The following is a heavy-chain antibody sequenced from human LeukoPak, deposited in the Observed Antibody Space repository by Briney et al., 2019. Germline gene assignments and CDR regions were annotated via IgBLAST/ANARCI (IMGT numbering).Heavy chain of an antibody. D-gene: IGHD5-18*01. Sequence: SETLSLTCTVSGGSISSYYWSWIRQPAGKGLEWIGRIYTSGSTNYNPSLKSRVTTSVDTSKNQFSLKLSSVTAADTAVYYCARDLPTGYSYVIFDHWGQGTLVTVSS. V-gene: IGHV4-4*07. J-gene: IGHJ4*02. CDR2: IYTSGST. CDR3: ARDLPTGYSYVIFDH. CDR1: GGSISSYY.